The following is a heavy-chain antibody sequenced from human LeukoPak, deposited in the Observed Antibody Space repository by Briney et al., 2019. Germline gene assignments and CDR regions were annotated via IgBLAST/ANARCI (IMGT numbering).Heavy chain of an antibody. CDR2: ISVSGDST. Sequence: RGSLRLSCAASGFSFNNYAMNWVRQAPGKGLEWVSTISVSGDSTFYADSVQGRFTISRDTSRNSLSLHMNSLRAEDTAVYFCARLGGRNGWGDFDYWGQGTLVTVSS. V-gene: IGHV3-23*01. CDR3: ARLGGRNGWGDFDY. D-gene: IGHD6-19*01. CDR1: GFSFNNYA. J-gene: IGHJ4*02.